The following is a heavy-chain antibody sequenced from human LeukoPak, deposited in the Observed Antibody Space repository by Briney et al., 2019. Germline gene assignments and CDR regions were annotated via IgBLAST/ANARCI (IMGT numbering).Heavy chain of an antibody. CDR2: INHSGST. V-gene: IGHV4-34*01. J-gene: IGHJ4*02. D-gene: IGHD3-3*01. CDR1: GGSFSGYY. CDR3: ARSGRFLEWLGY. Sequence: SETLSLTCAVYGGSFSGYYWSWIRQPPGKGLEGIGEINHSGSTNYNPSLKSRVTISVDTSKNQFSLKLSSVTAADTAVYYCARSGRFLEWLGYWGQGTLVTVSS.